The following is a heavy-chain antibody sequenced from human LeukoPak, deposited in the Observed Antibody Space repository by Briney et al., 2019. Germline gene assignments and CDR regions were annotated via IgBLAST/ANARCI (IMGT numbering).Heavy chain of an antibody. V-gene: IGHV4-30-2*01. CDR3: ARHQGDIVLMVYALSWFDP. D-gene: IGHD2-8*01. J-gene: IGHJ5*02. CDR2: IYHSGST. Sequence: PSETLSLTYTVSGGSISSGGYYWSWIRQPPGKGLEWIGYIYHSGSTYYNPSLKSRVTISVDRSKNQFSLKLSSVTAADTAVYYCARHQGDIVLMVYALSWFDPWGQGTLVTVSS. CDR1: GGSISSGGYY.